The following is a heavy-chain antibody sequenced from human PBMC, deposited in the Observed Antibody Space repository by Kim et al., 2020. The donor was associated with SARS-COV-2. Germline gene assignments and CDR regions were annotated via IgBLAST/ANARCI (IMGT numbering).Heavy chain of an antibody. CDR1: GFNIRNNG. D-gene: IGHD5-12*01. Sequence: GGSLRLSCAASGFNIRNNGMHWVRQVPGKGLEWLAGILSVGDEGHYAEFVKGRFTISRDTSNNILYLQMSSLRAEDTALYYCAKSRDGYTHGLSWGQGTLVTVSS. J-gene: IGHJ4*02. CDR3: AKSRDGYTHGLS. CDR2: ILSVGDEG. V-gene: IGHV3-30*02.